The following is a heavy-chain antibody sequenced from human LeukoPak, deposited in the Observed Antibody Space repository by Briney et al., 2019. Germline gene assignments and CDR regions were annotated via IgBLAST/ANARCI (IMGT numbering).Heavy chain of an antibody. J-gene: IGHJ4*02. D-gene: IGHD2/OR15-2a*01. V-gene: IGHV3-30*18. CDR2: VPSDGRRK. Sequence: GGSLRLSCETSEFIFNKYDMHWLRQAPGKGLEWVAHVPSDGRRKSYADSVKGRFTISRDNSKNTLYLQMNSLRAEDTAIYYCAKDFQDSSTYTHFDYWGQGTLVTVSS. CDR1: EFIFNKYD. CDR3: AKDFQDSSTYTHFDY.